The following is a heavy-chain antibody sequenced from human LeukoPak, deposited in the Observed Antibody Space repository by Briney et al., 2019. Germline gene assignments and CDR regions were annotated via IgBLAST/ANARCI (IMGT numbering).Heavy chain of an antibody. D-gene: IGHD4-17*01. V-gene: IGHV3-30*04. CDR1: GFTFSSYA. J-gene: IGHJ4*02. CDR2: ISYDGSNK. CDR3: ARDPVGDPILYYFDY. Sequence: PGGSLRLSCAASGFTFSSYAMHWVRQAPGKGLEWVAVISYDGSNKYYADSVKGRFTISRDNSKNTLYLQMNSLRAEDTAVYYCARDPVGDPILYYFDYWGQGTLVTVSS.